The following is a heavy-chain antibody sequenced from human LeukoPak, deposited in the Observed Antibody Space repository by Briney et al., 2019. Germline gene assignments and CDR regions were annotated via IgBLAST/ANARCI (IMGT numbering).Heavy chain of an antibody. Sequence: SETLSLTCTVSGDSISSGNYYWGWIRQPPGKGLEWIGSIYYSGSTYYNPSLKSRVTISVDTSKNQFSLKLSSVTAADTAVYYCARGASGYDRYYYYYYMDVWGKGTTVTVSS. D-gene: IGHD5-12*01. CDR3: ARGASGYDRYYYYYYMDV. V-gene: IGHV4-39*07. J-gene: IGHJ6*03. CDR2: IYYSGST. CDR1: GDSISSGNYY.